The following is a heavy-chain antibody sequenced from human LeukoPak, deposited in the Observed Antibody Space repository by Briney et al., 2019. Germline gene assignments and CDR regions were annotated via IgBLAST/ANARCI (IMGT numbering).Heavy chain of an antibody. D-gene: IGHD3-10*01. J-gene: IGHJ4*02. Sequence: GGSLRLSCAASGFTFSSYSMNWVRQAPGKGLEWISYISSSSSIIYYADSVKGRFTISRDNAKNSLYLQMNTLRAEDTAVYYCASHYFYGSGSYYSEPFDYWGQGTLVTVSS. CDR2: ISSSSSII. CDR1: GFTFSSYS. V-gene: IGHV3-48*01. CDR3: ASHYFYGSGSYYSEPFDY.